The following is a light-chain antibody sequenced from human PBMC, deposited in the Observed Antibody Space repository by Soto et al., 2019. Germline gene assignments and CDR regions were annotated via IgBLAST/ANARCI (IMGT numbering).Light chain of an antibody. V-gene: IGKV3-20*01. Sequence: EIVLTQSPGTLSLSPGARATLSCRASQSVTSSYLAWYQQKPGQAPRLLIYGASSRATGIPDRFSGSGSGTEFTLTISSLRSEDFAVYYCQQHGSSPWMFGQGTKVDIK. J-gene: IGKJ1*01. CDR3: QQHGSSPWM. CDR1: QSVTSSY. CDR2: GAS.